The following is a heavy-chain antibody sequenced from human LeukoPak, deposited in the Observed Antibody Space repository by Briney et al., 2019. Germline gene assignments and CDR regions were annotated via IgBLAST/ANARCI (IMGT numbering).Heavy chain of an antibody. CDR2: IDDSVST. D-gene: IGHD2-2*01. J-gene: IGHJ4*02. Sequence: SQTLTLTCTVSGGFISSCGSYWSWIPQHPGKGLDSIEYIDDSVSTYHNPSIKSRVTISVDTSKNQFSLKLSSVTAADTAVYYCARGHCSSSRCYGFDYWGQGTLVTVSS. V-gene: IGHV4-31*03. CDR3: ARGHCSSSRCYGFDY. CDR1: GGFISSCGSY.